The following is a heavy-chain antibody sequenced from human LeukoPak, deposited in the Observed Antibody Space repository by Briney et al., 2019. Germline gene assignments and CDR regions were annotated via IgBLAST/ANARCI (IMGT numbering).Heavy chain of an antibody. V-gene: IGHV3-23*01. J-gene: IGHJ3*02. D-gene: IGHD6-19*01. Sequence: GGSLRLSCAASGFTFSGYAMSWVRQAPGKGLEWVSAISGSGGSTYYADSVKGRFTISRDNPKNTLYLQMNSLRAEDTAVYYCAKGDSGLPSHWAFDIWGQGTMVTVSS. CDR1: GFTFSGYA. CDR2: ISGSGGST. CDR3: AKGDSGLPSHWAFDI.